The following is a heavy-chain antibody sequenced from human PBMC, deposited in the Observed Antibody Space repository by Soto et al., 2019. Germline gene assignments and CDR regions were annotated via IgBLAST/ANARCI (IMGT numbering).Heavy chain of an antibody. CDR1: EFTFSSYG. J-gene: IGHJ4*02. Sequence: HPGGSLRLSCAASEFTFSSYGMHWVRQAPGKGLEWVAIISYDGSNKYYADSVKGRFTISRDNSKNTLYLQMNSLRADDTAVYYCAKDHYSSIGGYFEYWGQGTPVTVSS. CDR3: AKDHYSSIGGYFEY. V-gene: IGHV3-30*18. CDR2: ISYDGSNK. D-gene: IGHD6-13*01.